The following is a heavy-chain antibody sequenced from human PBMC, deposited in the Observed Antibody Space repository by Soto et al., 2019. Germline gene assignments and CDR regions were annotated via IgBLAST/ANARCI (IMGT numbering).Heavy chain of an antibody. Sequence: QVQLQQWGAGLLKPSETLSLTFAVYGGSFSGYYWSWIRQPPGRGLEWIGEINHSGNTNYNPSLKSGVTISADTPNNLFSLKLSSVTAADTAVYYCARGDIAAAGKREPFDYWGQGTLVTVSS. CDR2: INHSGNT. CDR3: ARGDIAAAGKREPFDY. J-gene: IGHJ4*02. D-gene: IGHD6-13*01. V-gene: IGHV4-34*01. CDR1: GGSFSGYY.